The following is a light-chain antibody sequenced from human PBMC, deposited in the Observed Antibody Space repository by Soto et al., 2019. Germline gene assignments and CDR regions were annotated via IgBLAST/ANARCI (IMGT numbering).Light chain of an antibody. Sequence: QSVLTQPPSVSGAPGQRVTVSCTGSSSNIGARYEVHWYQQLPGTAPKLLIYGNSNRPSGVPDRFSGSKSGTSAPLAITGLQAEDEADYYCQSYDSSLSGYVFGTGTKLTVL. CDR1: SSNIGARYE. CDR3: QSYDSSLSGYV. J-gene: IGLJ1*01. CDR2: GNS. V-gene: IGLV1-40*01.